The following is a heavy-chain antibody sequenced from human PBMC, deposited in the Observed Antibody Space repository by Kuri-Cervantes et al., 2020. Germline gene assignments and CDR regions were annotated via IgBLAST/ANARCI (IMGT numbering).Heavy chain of an antibody. V-gene: IGHV1-24*01. J-gene: IGHJ4*02. CDR1: GYTLTELS. CDR3: ATLGVFYSHFDY. Sequence: ASVKVSCKVSGYTLTELSMHWVRQAPGKGLEWMGGFDPEDGETIYAQKFQGRVTMTEDTSTDTAYMELSSLRSEGTAVYYCATLGVFYSHFDYWGQGTLVTVSS. D-gene: IGHD2-8*01. CDR2: FDPEDGET.